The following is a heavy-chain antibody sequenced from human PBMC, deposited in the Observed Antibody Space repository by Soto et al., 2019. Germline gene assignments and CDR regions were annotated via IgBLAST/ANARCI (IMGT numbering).Heavy chain of an antibody. CDR3: ARSTDPHTYSSVYNWFDP. V-gene: IGHV1-69*12. J-gene: IGHJ5*02. CDR1: GGTFSSYA. Sequence: QVQLVQSGAEVKKPGSSVKVSCKASGGTFSSYAISWVRQAPGQGLEWMGGIIPIFGTANYAQKFQGRVTITADESASTAYMELSSLRSEDTAVYYCARSTDPHTYSSVYNWFDPWGQGTLVTVSS. CDR2: IIPIFGTA. D-gene: IGHD6-25*01.